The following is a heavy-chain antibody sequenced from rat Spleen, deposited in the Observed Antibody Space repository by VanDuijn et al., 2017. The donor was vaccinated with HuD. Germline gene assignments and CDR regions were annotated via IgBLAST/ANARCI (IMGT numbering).Heavy chain of an antibody. CDR1: GFSLTDYS. V-gene: IGHV2-19*01. CDR2: IQSGGST. J-gene: IGHJ1*01. D-gene: IGHD1-10*01. CDR3: TRPNNPYWYFDF. Sequence: QVQMKETGPGLVQTTQTLSVTCTVSGFSLTDYSVYWVRQPPGKGLEWMGRIQSGGSTDYNSALKSRLSISRDTSKSQVFLKMNSLQTEDTAIYFCTRPNNPYWYFDFWGPGTMVTVSS.